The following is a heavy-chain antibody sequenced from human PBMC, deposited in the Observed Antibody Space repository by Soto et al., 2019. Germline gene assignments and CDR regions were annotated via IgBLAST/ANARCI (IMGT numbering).Heavy chain of an antibody. CDR3: AREKDLPAAISSWFDP. D-gene: IGHD2-2*01. Sequence: PGGSLRLSCAASGFTFSSYGMHWVRQAPGKGLEWVAVMSYDGSNKYYADSVKGRFTISRDNSKNTLYLQMNSLRAEDTAVYYCAREKDLPAAISSWFDPWGQGTLVTVSS. V-gene: IGHV3-30*03. CDR1: GFTFSSYG. CDR2: MSYDGSNK. J-gene: IGHJ5*02.